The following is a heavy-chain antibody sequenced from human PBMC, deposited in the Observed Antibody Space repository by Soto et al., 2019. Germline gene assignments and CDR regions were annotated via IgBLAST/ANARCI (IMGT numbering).Heavy chain of an antibody. D-gene: IGHD3-10*01. CDR2: IKSKADGGAV. CDR1: GLRLSDGW. Sequence: EVRLVESGGGSVKPEGSLRLSCAASGLRLSDGWMNWVRQTPGKGLEWVGRIKSKADGGAVDYSAPVNGRFTISRDDSENMLYLQMNNLKADDTGIYYCTRRPKAGDAGVDSLAYWGQGALVTVSS. CDR3: TRRPKAGDAGVDSLAY. V-gene: IGHV3-15*07. J-gene: IGHJ4*02.